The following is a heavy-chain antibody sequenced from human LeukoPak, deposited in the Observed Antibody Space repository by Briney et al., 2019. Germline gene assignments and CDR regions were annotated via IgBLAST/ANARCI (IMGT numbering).Heavy chain of an antibody. D-gene: IGHD3-3*01. CDR1: GGSISSYY. J-gene: IGHJ6*03. V-gene: IGHV4-59*12. CDR2: IYYSGST. Sequence: TSETLSLTCTVSGGSISSYYWSWIRQPPGKGLEWIGHIYYSGSTNYNPSLKSRVTISVDTSKNQFSLKPSSVTAADTAVYYCARVKSQKIFGVVISRGYYYMDVWGKGTTVTVSS. CDR3: ARVKSQKIFGVVISRGYYYMDV.